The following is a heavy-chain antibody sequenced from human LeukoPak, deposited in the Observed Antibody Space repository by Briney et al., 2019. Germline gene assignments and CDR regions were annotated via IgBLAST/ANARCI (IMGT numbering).Heavy chain of an antibody. CDR1: GFTFSGYG. Sequence: GRSLRLSCAASGFTFSGYGMHWVRQAPGKGLEWVAVISYDGSNKYYADSVKGRFTISRDNSKNTLYLQMNSLRAEDTAVYYCAKDSPAEYSSALDYWGQGTLVTVSS. CDR2: ISYDGSNK. V-gene: IGHV3-30*18. CDR3: AKDSPAEYSSALDY. D-gene: IGHD6-6*01. J-gene: IGHJ4*02.